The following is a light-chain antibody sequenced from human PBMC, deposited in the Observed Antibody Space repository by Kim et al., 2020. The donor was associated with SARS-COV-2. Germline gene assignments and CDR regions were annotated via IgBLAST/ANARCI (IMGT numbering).Light chain of an antibody. CDR3: QQYSVWPWT. Sequence: IAMTQSPATLSVSPGERATLSCRASQHIYNYLAWYQKKPDQAPRLLISGASTRATGLPARFSGSGSGTEFTLTISSLQSEDFAVYYCQQYSVWPWTFGQGTKVDIK. J-gene: IGKJ1*01. CDR1: QHIYNY. V-gene: IGKV3-15*01. CDR2: GAS.